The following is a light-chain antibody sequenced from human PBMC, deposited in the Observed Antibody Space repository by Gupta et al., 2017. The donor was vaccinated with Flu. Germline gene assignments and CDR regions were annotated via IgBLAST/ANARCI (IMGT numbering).Light chain of an antibody. CDR2: QSS. CDR3: QRSGVAPFS. CDR1: ENINIY. J-gene: IGKJ3*01. Sequence: DIQMTQSPYSLSASVGDTVTITCRASENINIYLNGYQQKPGKSPKLLIYQSSTSQSGVPCRFSGSGFGTDFTLTISMLHPEDFATYYCQRSGVAPFSFGHGTRVDVK. V-gene: IGKV1-39*01.